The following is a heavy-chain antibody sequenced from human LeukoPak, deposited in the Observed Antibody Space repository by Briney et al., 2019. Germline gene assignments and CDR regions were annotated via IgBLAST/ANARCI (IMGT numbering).Heavy chain of an antibody. D-gene: IGHD7-27*01. Sequence: GGSLRLSCAASGFSFSNAWMNWVRQAPGKGLEWVGRIQSKAEGETTDYAAAVKGRFSISRDDSKNTLYLQMNSLKTEDTAVYYCTTGNWGPHWGQGTLVTVSS. CDR1: GFSFSNAW. CDR2: IQSKAEGETT. J-gene: IGHJ4*02. CDR3: TTGNWGPH. V-gene: IGHV3-15*07.